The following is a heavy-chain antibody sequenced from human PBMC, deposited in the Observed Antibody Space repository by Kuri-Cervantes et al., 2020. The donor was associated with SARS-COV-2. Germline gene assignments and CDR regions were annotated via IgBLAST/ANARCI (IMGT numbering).Heavy chain of an antibody. CDR2: LDTNGHT. CDR1: GASMDNSY. Sequence: GSLRLSCTVSGASMDNSYWSWIRQPPGNGLEWIRYLDTNGHTNYSPSLKPRVRMTVDRTSEQFSLSLTSVTAADTAEYYCARGSAWHAFWGQGTLVTVSS. D-gene: IGHD3-10*01. CDR3: ARGSAWHAF. J-gene: IGHJ4*02. V-gene: IGHV4-4*09.